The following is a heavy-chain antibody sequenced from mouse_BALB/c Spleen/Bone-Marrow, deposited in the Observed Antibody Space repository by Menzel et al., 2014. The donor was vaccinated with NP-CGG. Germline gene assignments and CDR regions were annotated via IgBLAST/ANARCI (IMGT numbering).Heavy chain of an antibody. V-gene: IGHV3-8*02. CDR1: GDSITSGY. J-gene: IGHJ2*01. D-gene: IGHD1-1*02. CDR2: ISYSGST. CDR3: ARLGGYGPYFDY. Sequence: DVKLVESGPSLVKPSQTLSLTCSVTGDSITSGYWNWIRKFPGNKLEYMGYISYSGSTYFNPSLKSRISITRDTSKNQYYLQLNSVITEDTATYYCARLGGYGPYFDYWGQGTTLTVSS.